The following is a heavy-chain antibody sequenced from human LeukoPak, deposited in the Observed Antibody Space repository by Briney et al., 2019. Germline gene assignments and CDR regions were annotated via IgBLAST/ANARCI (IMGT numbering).Heavy chain of an antibody. J-gene: IGHJ4*02. CDR2: ISAYNGNT. V-gene: IGHV1-18*01. Sequence: ASVKVSCKASGYSFTDYAFAWVRQAPGQGLEWVGWISAYNGNTNYAQNFQGRVTMTTHTSTSIAYMELRSLRSDDTAVYYCARAFYYDSSGYAPLYYWGQGTLVTVSS. CDR1: GYSFTDYA. D-gene: IGHD3-22*01. CDR3: ARAFYYDSSGYAPLYY.